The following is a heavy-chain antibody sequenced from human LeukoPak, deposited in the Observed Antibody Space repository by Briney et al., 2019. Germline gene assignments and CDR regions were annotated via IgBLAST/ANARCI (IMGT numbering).Heavy chain of an antibody. CDR3: ARTSYGSDWYFDY. D-gene: IGHD6-25*01. CDR2: IDAGESDT. J-gene: IGHJ4*02. V-gene: IGHV5-51*01. CDR1: GYSFTTYW. Sequence: GESLKISCKTSGYSFTTYWSAWVRQMPGKGLEWVGIIDAGESDTKYSPSFQGQVTISADKSISTAYLQWSSLNASHTDVYYCARTSYGSDWYFDYWGQGTLVTDSS.